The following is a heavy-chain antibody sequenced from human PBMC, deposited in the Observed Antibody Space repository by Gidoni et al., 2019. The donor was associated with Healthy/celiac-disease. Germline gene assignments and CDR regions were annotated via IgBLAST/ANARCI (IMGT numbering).Heavy chain of an antibody. CDR2: ISGSGGST. CDR1: GFTFSSYA. Sequence: EVQLLDSGGGLVQPGGSLRLSCAASGFTFSSYAMSWVRQAPGKGLEWVSAISGSGGSTYYADSVKGRFTISRDNSKNTLYLQMNSLRAEDTAVYYCAKVDSSLKRYYYYGMDVWGQGTTVTVSS. CDR3: AKVDSSLKRYYYYGMDV. D-gene: IGHD6-6*01. V-gene: IGHV3-23*01. J-gene: IGHJ6*02.